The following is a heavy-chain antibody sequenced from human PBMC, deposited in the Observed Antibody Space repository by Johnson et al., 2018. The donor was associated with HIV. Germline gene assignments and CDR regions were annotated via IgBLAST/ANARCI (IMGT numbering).Heavy chain of an antibody. D-gene: IGHD3-10*01. Sequence: MQLVESGGGLVQPGGSLRLSCAASGFTVSSNYMSWVRQAPGKGLEWVSTFYSGDSTYYADSVKGRFPISRDNSKNTLYLQMNSLRAEDTAVYYRARHHITYYYTSGSPDAFDIWGQGTMVTVSS. CDR1: GFTVSSNY. V-gene: IGHV3-66*04. CDR2: FYSGDST. CDR3: ARHHITYYYTSGSPDAFDI. J-gene: IGHJ3*02.